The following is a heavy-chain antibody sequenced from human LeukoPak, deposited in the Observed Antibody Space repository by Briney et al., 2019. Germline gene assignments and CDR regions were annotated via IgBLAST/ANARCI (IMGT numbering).Heavy chain of an antibody. CDR1: GGSVSSYY. D-gene: IGHD2-2*01. Sequence: SETLSLTCTVSGGSVSSYYWSWIRQPPGKGLEWIGYIYYSGSTNYNPSLKSRVTLSVDTSKNQFSLKLSSVTAADTAVYYCARRLGYCSSTSCPITAFDIWGQGTMVTVSS. CDR2: IYYSGST. V-gene: IGHV4-59*02. CDR3: ARRLGYCSSTSCPITAFDI. J-gene: IGHJ3*02.